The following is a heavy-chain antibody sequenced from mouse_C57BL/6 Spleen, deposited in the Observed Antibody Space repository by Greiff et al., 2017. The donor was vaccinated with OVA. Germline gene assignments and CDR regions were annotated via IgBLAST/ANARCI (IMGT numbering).Heavy chain of an antibody. Sequence: QVQLQQSGAELARPGASVKMSCKASGYTFTSYTMHWVKQRPGQGLEWIGYINPSSGYTKYNQKFKDKATLTADKSSSTAYMQLSSLTSEDSAVYYCARSGSSWDYYAMDYWGQGTSVTVSS. V-gene: IGHV1-4*01. J-gene: IGHJ4*01. CDR1: GYTFTSYT. CDR2: INPSSGYT. CDR3: ARSGSSWDYYAMDY. D-gene: IGHD1-1*01.